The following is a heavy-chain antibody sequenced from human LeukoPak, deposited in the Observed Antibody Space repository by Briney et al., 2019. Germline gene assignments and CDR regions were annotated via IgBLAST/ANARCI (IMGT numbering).Heavy chain of an antibody. CDR3: ARDFSGYSGYDSDY. CDR2: INPNSGGT. D-gene: IGHD5-12*01. V-gene: IGHV1-2*02. Sequence: ASVKVSCKASGYTFTGYYMHWVRQAPGHGLEWMGWINPNSGGTNYAQKFQGRVTMTRDTSISTAYMELSRLRSDDTAVYYCARDFSGYSGYDSDYWGQGTLVTVSS. J-gene: IGHJ4*02. CDR1: GYTFTGYY.